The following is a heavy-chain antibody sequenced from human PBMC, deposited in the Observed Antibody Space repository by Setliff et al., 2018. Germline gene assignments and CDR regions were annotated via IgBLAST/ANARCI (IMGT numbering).Heavy chain of an antibody. CDR2: IWDDGGNK. Sequence: GGSLRLSCAASGFTFSTYRMHWVRQAPGKGLEWVAVIWDDGGNKYHADSVKGRFTISRDNSKNTLYLQMNSLRPEDTAVYYCARDGGLLQFLEWSRSYTDVWGKGTTVTVSS. J-gene: IGHJ6*03. D-gene: IGHD3-3*01. CDR1: GFTFSTYR. V-gene: IGHV3-33*08. CDR3: ARDGGLLQFLEWSRSYTDV.